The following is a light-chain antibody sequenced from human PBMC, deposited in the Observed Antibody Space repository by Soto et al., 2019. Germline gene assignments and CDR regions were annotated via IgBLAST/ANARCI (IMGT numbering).Light chain of an antibody. CDR1: QPLSRY. CDR2: TAY. V-gene: IGKV1-9*01. J-gene: IGKJ4*01. Sequence: DIQLTQSPSSLAASVGDRVNITCRSSQPLSRYLNWYRQTAGQAPKLLIHTAYTLQSGVQSRFSGSGSGTEFTLTIRNLQPEDAATYYCQHRHSYPITFGGGTKVDIK. CDR3: QHRHSYPIT.